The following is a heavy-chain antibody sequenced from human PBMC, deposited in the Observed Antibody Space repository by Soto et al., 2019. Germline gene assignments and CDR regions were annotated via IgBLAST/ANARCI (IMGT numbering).Heavy chain of an antibody. CDR3: VRAAEVAGSGFDY. V-gene: IGHV6-1*01. J-gene: IGHJ4*02. CDR1: GDSVSSNSVA. Sequence: PSQTLSLTCAISGDSVSSNSVAWNWIRQSPSRGLEWLGRAYYRSKWYYDYALSVKSRITVYPDTAENQFSLQLNSVIREDTAVYYCVRAAEVAGSGFDYWGQGTQVTVSS. D-gene: IGHD6-19*01. CDR2: AYYRSKWYY.